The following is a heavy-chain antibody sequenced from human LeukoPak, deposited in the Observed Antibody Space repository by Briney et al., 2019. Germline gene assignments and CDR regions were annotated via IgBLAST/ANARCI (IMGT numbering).Heavy chain of an antibody. CDR3: ARLPSHSSSSFDY. CDR1: GGSIDSHY. J-gene: IGHJ4*02. Sequence: SETLSLTCTVSGGSIDSHYWSWIRQPPGKGLEWIGYIYYIGSTHYNPSLESRVTISLDTSRNQFSLKLKFVTAADTAVYYCARLPSHSSSSFDYWGQGALVTVSS. CDR2: IYYIGST. D-gene: IGHD6-6*01. V-gene: IGHV4-59*11.